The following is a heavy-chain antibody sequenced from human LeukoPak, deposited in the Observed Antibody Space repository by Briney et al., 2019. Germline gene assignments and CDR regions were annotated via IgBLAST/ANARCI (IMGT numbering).Heavy chain of an antibody. V-gene: IGHV3-23*01. Sequence: PGGSLRLSCAASGFTFSSYAMSWVRQAPGKGLEWVSGISDSGDITYYADSVKGRFTISRDNSKNTLYLQMNSLRAEDTAVYYCATVPGYCSSTSCMVRFDYWGQGTLVTVSS. D-gene: IGHD2-2*01. J-gene: IGHJ4*02. CDR3: ATVPGYCSSTSCMVRFDY. CDR1: GFTFSSYA. CDR2: ISDSGDIT.